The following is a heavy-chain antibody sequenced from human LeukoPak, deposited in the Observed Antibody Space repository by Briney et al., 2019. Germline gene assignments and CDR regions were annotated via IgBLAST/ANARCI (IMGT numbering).Heavy chain of an antibody. CDR2: ISHDGSNK. Sequence: GRSLRLSCAASGFTFSSYGMHWVRQAPGKGLEWVAVISHDGSNKYYADSVKGRFTISRDNSKNTLYLQMNSLRAEDTAVYYCAKAMVRGVISPFDYWGQGTLVTVSS. CDR1: GFTFSSYG. V-gene: IGHV3-30*18. CDR3: AKAMVRGVISPFDY. J-gene: IGHJ4*02. D-gene: IGHD3-10*01.